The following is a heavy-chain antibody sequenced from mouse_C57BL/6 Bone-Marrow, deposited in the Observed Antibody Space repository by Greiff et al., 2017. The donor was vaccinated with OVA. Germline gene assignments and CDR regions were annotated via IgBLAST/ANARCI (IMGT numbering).Heavy chain of an antibody. CDR2: IWSGGST. V-gene: IGHV2-2*01. CDR3: ARTLYGYDEGLAY. CDR1: GFSLTSYG. D-gene: IGHD2-2*01. Sequence: VQRVESGPGLVQPSQSLSITCTVSGFSLTSYGVHWVRQSPGKGLEWLGVIWSGGSTDYNAAFISRLSISKDNSKSQVFFKMNSLQADDTAIYYCARTLYGYDEGLAYWGQGTLVTVSA. J-gene: IGHJ3*01.